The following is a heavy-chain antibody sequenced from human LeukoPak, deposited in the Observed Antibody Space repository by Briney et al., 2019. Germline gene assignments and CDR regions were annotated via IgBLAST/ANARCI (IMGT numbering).Heavy chain of an antibody. CDR2: ISGSGGST. V-gene: IGHV3-23*01. D-gene: IGHD1-26*01. CDR1: GFTFSSYA. J-gene: IGHJ4*02. CDR3: AKELLIVGAAIDY. Sequence: HPGGSLRLSCAASGFTFSSYAMSWVRQAPGKGLEWVSAISGSGGSTYYADSVKSRFTISRDNSKNTLYLQMNSLRAEDTAVYYCAKELLIVGAAIDYWGQGTLVTVSS.